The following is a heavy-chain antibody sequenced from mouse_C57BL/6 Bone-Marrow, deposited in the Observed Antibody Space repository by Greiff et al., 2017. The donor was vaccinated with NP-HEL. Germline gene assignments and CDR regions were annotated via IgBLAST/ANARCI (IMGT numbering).Heavy chain of an antibody. CDR1: GYTFTSYW. V-gene: IGHV1-59*01. Sequence: QVQLQQPGAELVRPGTSVKLSCKASGYTFTSYWMHWVKQRPGQGLEWIGVIDPSDSYTNYNQKFKGKATLTVDTSSSTAYMQLSSLTSEDSAVYYCARLDWPPHYFDYWGQGTTLTVSS. D-gene: IGHD4-1*01. J-gene: IGHJ2*01. CDR3: ARLDWPPHYFDY. CDR2: IDPSDSYT.